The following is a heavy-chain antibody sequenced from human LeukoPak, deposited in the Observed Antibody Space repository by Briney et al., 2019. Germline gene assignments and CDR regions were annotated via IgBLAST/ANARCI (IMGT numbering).Heavy chain of an antibody. J-gene: IGHJ4*02. D-gene: IGHD4-17*01. Sequence: GGSLRLSCAASGFIFSTYTMTWVRQAPGKGLEWVSYISSSSTYIYYADSLKGRFTISRDNAKNTLFLQMNSLSAEDTAVYYCARVATVTTDFDYWGLGTLVTVSS. CDR3: ARVATVTTDFDY. V-gene: IGHV3-21*01. CDR2: ISSSSTYI. CDR1: GFIFSTYT.